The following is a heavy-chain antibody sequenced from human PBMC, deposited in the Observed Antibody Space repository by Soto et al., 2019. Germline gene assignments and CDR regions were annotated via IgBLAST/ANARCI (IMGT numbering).Heavy chain of an antibody. CDR3: ARRHYIAARWFDP. J-gene: IGHJ5*02. Sequence: SETLSLTCTVSGGSISSYYWSWIRQPPGKGLEWIGSIYYSGSTYYNPPLKSRVTISVDTSKNQFSLKLSSVTAADTAVYYCARRHYIAARWFDPWGQGTLVTVSS. V-gene: IGHV4-59*05. CDR2: IYYSGST. CDR1: GGSISSYY. D-gene: IGHD6-6*01.